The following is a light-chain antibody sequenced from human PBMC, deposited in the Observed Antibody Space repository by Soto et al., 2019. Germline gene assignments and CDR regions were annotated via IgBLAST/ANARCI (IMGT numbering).Light chain of an antibody. CDR2: LGS. Sequence: DIVMTQSPLSLPVTPGEPASISCRSSQGLLHSNGYNYLDWYLQKPGQSPQLLIYLGSNRASGVPDRFSGSGSGTDFTLKISRVEAEDVGVYYCMHALQTFTFGQGTRLEIK. V-gene: IGKV2-28*01. CDR3: MHALQTFT. CDR1: QGLLHSNGYNY. J-gene: IGKJ5*01.